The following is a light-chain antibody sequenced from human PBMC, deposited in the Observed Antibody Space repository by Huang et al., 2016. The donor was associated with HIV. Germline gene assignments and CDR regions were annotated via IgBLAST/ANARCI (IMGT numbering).Light chain of an antibody. CDR1: QSVVSDY. V-gene: IGKV3-20*01. CDR3: HLYGASPPDP. Sequence: EIVLTQFSGTLSWSPGERATLSCRTSQSVVSDYLAWYQQKPGQAPRLLIYGTSNRATGIPDRVTGGRSGTDFTLTISGIEPEDFAMYYCHLYGASPPDPFGQGTKLEIK. CDR2: GTS. J-gene: IGKJ2*01.